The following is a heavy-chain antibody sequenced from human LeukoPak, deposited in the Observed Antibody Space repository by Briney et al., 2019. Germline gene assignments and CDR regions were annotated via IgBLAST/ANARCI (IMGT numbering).Heavy chain of an antibody. J-gene: IGHJ4*02. V-gene: IGHV1-69*13. D-gene: IGHD5-18*01. CDR3: ARVQASGYSYGYTFDY. CDR1: GGTFSSYA. Sequence: GASVKVSCKASGGTFSSYAISWVRQAPGQGLEWMGGIISIFGTANYAQKFQGRVTITADESTSTAYMELSSLRSEDTAVYYCARVQASGYSYGYTFDYWGQGTLVTVPS. CDR2: IISIFGTA.